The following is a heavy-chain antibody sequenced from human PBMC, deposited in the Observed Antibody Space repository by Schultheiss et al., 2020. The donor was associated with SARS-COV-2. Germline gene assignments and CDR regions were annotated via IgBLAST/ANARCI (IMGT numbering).Heavy chain of an antibody. CDR3: ARLAPTISLYYYYGMDV. V-gene: IGHV4-38-2*01. Sequence: SETLSLTCAVSGYSISSGYYWGWIRQPPGKGLEWIGSIYHSGSTYYNPSLKSRVTISVDTSKNQFSLKLSSVTAADTAVYYCARLAPTISLYYYYGMDVWGQGTTVTVSS. D-gene: IGHD3-3*02. CDR1: GYSISSGYY. CDR2: IYHSGST. J-gene: IGHJ6*02.